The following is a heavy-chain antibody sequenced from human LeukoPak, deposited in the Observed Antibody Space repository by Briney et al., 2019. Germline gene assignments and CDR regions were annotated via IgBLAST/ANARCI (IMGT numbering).Heavy chain of an antibody. Sequence: GGSLRLSCAASGFTFSSYSMNWVRQAPGKGLEWVSSISSSSSYIYYADSVKGRFTISRDNAKNSLYLQMNSLRAEGTAVYYCARDQFPPFQDFWSGGGGTDAFDIWGQGTMVTVSS. CDR2: ISSSSSYI. D-gene: IGHD3-3*01. CDR3: ARDQFPPFQDFWSGGGGTDAFDI. J-gene: IGHJ3*02. V-gene: IGHV3-21*01. CDR1: GFTFSSYS.